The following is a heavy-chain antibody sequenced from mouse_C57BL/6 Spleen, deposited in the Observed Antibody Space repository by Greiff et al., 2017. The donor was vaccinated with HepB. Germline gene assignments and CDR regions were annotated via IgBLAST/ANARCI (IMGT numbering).Heavy chain of an antibody. V-gene: IGHV1-19*01. CDR1: GYTFTDYY. Sequence: EVQLQQSGPVLVKPGASVKMSCKASGYTFTDYYMNWVKQSHGKSLEWIGVINPYNGGTSYNQKFKGKATLTVDKSSSTAYMELNSLTSEDSAVYHCARSYVYYAMDYWGQGTSVTVSS. CDR2: INPYNGGT. J-gene: IGHJ4*01. D-gene: IGHD1-1*01. CDR3: ARSYVYYAMDY.